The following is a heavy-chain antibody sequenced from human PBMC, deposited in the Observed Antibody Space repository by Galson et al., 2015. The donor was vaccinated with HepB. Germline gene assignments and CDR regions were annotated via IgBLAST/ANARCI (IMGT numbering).Heavy chain of an antibody. CDR2: ISYDGSNK. CDR3: ARGGPHFDY. Sequence: SLRLSCAAPGFTFSSYAMHWVRQAPGKGLEWVAVISYDGSNKYYADSVKGRFTISRDNSKNTLYLQMNSLRAEDTAVYYCARGGPHFDYWGQGTLVTVSS. J-gene: IGHJ4*02. V-gene: IGHV3-30-3*01. CDR1: GFTFSSYA.